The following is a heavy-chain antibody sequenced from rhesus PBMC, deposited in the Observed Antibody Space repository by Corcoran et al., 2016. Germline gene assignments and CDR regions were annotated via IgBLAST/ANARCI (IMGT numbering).Heavy chain of an antibody. CDR2: VYGCGGT. Sequence: QMQPQESGPGLVKASETLSLTCTVSGAPVSIRYWWGCVRQSPGKGLEVIGYVYGCGGTLYNPSLKSRVTISTDTSRNQFSLKLNSVTAADTAMYYCAKYGGTSYKNFDHWGQGVLVTVSS. V-gene: IGHV4S7*01. D-gene: IGHD3-16*01. CDR1: GAPVSIRYW. J-gene: IGHJ4*01. CDR3: AKYGGTSYKNFDH.